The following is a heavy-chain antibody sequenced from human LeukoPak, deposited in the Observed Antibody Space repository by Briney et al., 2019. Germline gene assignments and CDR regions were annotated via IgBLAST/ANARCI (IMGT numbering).Heavy chain of an antibody. CDR1: GASFSGYY. V-gene: IGHV4-34*01. CDR3: ARADIVVVPAARQLDY. J-gene: IGHJ4*02. D-gene: IGHD2-2*01. Sequence: SETLSLTCAVYGASFSGYYWSWIRQPPGKGLEWIGEINHSGSTNYNPSLKSRVTISVDTSKNQFSLKLSSVTAADTAVYYCARADIVVVPAARQLDYWGQGTLVTVSS. CDR2: INHSGST.